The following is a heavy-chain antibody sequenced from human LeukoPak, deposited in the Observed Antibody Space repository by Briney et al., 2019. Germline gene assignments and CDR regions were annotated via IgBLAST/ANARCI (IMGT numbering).Heavy chain of an antibody. CDR3: ARSSNTDDY. Sequence: SSVKVSCKDSGYTITSYGIIWVRQAPGQGFEWMGWISAYNGNTNYAQKLQGRVTMTTDTATSTAYMELRSLRSDDTAVYYCARSSNTDDYWGQGTLVTVSS. CDR2: ISAYNGNT. J-gene: IGHJ4*02. D-gene: IGHD4-17*01. V-gene: IGHV1-18*01. CDR1: GYTITSYG.